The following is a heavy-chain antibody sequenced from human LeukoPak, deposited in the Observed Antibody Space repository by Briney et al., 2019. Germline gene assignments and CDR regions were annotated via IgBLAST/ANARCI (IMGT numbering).Heavy chain of an antibody. Sequence: PGGSLRLSCAASGFTFDDYGMSWVRQAPGKGLEWVSGINWNGGSTGYADSVKGRFTISRDNAKNSLYLQMNSLRAEDTAVYYCAREKEGYCSRTSCYLDYYYCYMDVWGKGTTVTISS. J-gene: IGHJ6*03. CDR2: INWNGGST. CDR3: AREKEGYCSRTSCYLDYYYCYMDV. CDR1: GFTFDDYG. D-gene: IGHD2-2*01. V-gene: IGHV3-20*04.